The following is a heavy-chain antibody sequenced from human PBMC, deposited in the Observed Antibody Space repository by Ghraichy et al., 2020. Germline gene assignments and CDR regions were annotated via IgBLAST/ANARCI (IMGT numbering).Heavy chain of an antibody. CDR3: AKGILGARTVWYYFDY. CDR1: GITFSSYA. CDR2: ISAGGGGT. Sequence: GSLRLSCAASGITFSSYAMSWVRQAPGKGLEWVSGISAGGGGTYYADSVKGRFTISRDNSKNTLYLQMNSLRAEDTAVYYCAKGILGARTVWYYFDYWGQGILVTVSS. D-gene: IGHD2-21*01. V-gene: IGHV3-23*01. J-gene: IGHJ4*02.